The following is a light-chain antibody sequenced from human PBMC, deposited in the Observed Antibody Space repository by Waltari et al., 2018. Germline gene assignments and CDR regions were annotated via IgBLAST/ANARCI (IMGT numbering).Light chain of an antibody. J-gene: IGKJ3*01. CDR2: QVS. CDR1: QSLLHSNGNTY. Sequence: DVVMTQSPLSLPIPPGQPASMTCRSSQSLLHSNGNTYLSWVLQKPGQPPRRLIYQVSNRDSGVPDRFSGSGAGTEFTLKISRVEAEDVGIYYCMQGAHFPFTFGPGTKLEIK. V-gene: IGKV2-30*02. CDR3: MQGAHFPFT.